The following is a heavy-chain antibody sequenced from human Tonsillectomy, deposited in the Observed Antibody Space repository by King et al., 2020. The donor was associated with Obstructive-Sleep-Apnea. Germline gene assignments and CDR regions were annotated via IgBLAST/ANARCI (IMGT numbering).Heavy chain of an antibody. D-gene: IGHD2-2*01. CDR1: GYTISSYE. CDR3: ARRRGAGSSDY. Sequence: QLVQSGADVKKPGASVKVSCKAFGYTISSYEIMWVRQATGQGLEWMGWMNPNSGNTAYAQKFQGRVAMTRNTSISTAYMELSSPTSEDTAVYYCARRRGAGSSDYWGQGTLVTVSS. CDR2: MNPNSGNT. J-gene: IGHJ4*02. V-gene: IGHV1-8*01.